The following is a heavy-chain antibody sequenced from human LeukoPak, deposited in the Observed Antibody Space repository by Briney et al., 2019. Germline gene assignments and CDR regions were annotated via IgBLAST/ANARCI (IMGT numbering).Heavy chain of an antibody. CDR1: GGSISGYY. CDR3: ARHQYGGFTYPFDN. J-gene: IGHJ4*02. D-gene: IGHD4-17*01. CDR2: IYYTGYS. Sequence: SETLSLTCTVSGGSISGYYWSWIRQPPGKGLEFIAYIYYTGYSYSHPSLKSRVTISVDTSNNQFSIKLRSVTAADTAVYFCARHQYGGFTYPFDNRGQGTLVTVSS. V-gene: IGHV4-59*08.